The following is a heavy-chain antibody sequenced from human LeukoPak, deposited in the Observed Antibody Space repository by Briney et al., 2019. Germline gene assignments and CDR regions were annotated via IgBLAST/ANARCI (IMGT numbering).Heavy chain of an antibody. CDR2: IYYSGST. CDR3: ARLITASGTLDY. V-gene: IGHV4-59*01. J-gene: IGHJ4*02. D-gene: IGHD2-2*01. Sequence: SETLSLTCTVSGGSISSYYWSWIRQPPGKGLEWIGYIYYSGSTNYNPSLKSRVTISVDTSKNQFSLKLSSVTAADTAVYYCARLITASGTLDYWGQGTLVTVSS. CDR1: GGSISSYY.